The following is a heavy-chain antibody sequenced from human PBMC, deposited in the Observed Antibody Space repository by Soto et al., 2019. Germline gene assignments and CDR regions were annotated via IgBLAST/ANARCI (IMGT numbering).Heavy chain of an antibody. Sequence: LSLTCAVSGGSISSSNWLSCVRQPPVKGLEWIGEIYHSGSTNYNPSLKSRVTISVDKSKNQFSLKLSSVTAADTAVYYCAREIVVVPAAIVWFDPWGQGTLVTVSS. V-gene: IGHV4-4*02. CDR3: AREIVVVPAAIVWFDP. D-gene: IGHD2-2*02. CDR2: IYHSGST. CDR1: GGSISSSNW. J-gene: IGHJ5*02.